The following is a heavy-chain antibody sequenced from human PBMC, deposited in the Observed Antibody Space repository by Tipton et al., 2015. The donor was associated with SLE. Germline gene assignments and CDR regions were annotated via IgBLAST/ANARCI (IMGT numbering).Heavy chain of an antibody. D-gene: IGHD2-2*01. J-gene: IGHJ4*02. V-gene: IGHV3-30*04. CDR1: GFTFSSYA. CDR3: ARDPEGSRRDDIVVVPATRGYFDY. CDR2: ISYDGSNK. Sequence: RSLRLSCAASGFTFSSYAMHWVRQAPGKGLEWVAVISYDGSNKYYADSVKGRFTISRDNSKNTLYLQMNSLRAEDTAVYYCARDPEGSRRDDIVVVPATRGYFDYWGQGTLVTVSS.